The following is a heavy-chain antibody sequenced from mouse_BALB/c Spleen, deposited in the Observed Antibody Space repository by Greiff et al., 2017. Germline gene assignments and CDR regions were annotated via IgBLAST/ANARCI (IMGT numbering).Heavy chain of an antibody. D-gene: IGHD1-1*01. J-gene: IGHJ3*01. CDR1: GFTFSSYA. V-gene: IGHV5-6-5*01. CDR2: ISSGGST. CDR3: ARDHYYGSSYGAWFAY. Sequence: EVMLVESGGGLVKPGGSLKLSCAASGFTFSSYAMSWVRQTPEKRLEWVASISSGGSTYYPDSVMGRFTISRDNARNILYLQMSSLRSEDTAMYYCARDHYYGSSYGAWFAYWGQGTLVTVAA.